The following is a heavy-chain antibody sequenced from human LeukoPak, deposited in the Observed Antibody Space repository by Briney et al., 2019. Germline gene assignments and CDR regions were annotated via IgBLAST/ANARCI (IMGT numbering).Heavy chain of an antibody. D-gene: IGHD6-19*01. J-gene: IGHJ5*02. CDR1: GFTFSSYA. Sequence: GGSLRLSCAASGFTFSSYAMHWVRQAPGKGLEWVAVISYDGSNKYYADSVKGRFTISRDNAKNTLYLQMNSLRAEDTAVYYCARDQSLYSSGWGRFDPWGQGTLVTVSS. CDR3: ARDQSLYSSGWGRFDP. V-gene: IGHV3-30*04. CDR2: ISYDGSNK.